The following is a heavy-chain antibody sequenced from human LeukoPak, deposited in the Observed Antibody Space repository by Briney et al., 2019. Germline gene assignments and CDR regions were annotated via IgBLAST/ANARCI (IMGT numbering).Heavy chain of an antibody. CDR3: ARDSGRYSSSWYNYGMDV. CDR1: GGSFSGYY. Sequence: SETLSLTCAVYGGSFSGYYWSWIRQPPGKGLEWIGEINHSGSTNYNPSLKSRVTISVDTSKNQFSLKLSSVTAADTAVYYCARDSGRYSSSWYNYGMDVWGQGTTVTVSS. CDR2: INHSGST. J-gene: IGHJ6*02. V-gene: IGHV4-34*01. D-gene: IGHD6-13*01.